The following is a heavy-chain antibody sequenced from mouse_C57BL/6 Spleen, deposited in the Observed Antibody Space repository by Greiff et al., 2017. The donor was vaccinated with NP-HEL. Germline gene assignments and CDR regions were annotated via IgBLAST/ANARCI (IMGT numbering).Heavy chain of an antibody. Sequence: QVQLQQPGAELVKPGASVKMSCKASGYTFTSYWITWVKQRPGQGLEWIGDIYPGSGRTNYNEKFKSKDTLTVDTSSSTAYMQLSSLTSEDSAVYYCASSGDYSYAMDYWGQGTSVTVSS. CDR1: GYTFTSYW. D-gene: IGHD3-2*02. J-gene: IGHJ4*01. CDR3: ASSGDYSYAMDY. CDR2: IYPGSGRT. V-gene: IGHV1-55*01.